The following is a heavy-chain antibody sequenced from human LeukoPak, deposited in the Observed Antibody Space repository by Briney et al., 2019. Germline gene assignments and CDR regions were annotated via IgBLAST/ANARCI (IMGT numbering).Heavy chain of an antibody. Sequence: GGALRLSCAASGFTFSSYAMTWVRQAPGKGLDWVSAVSHSGDNTYYADSVKGRFTISRDNSENTLYLQMNSLRVEDTAVYYCAKTTTPYYPSVSPPGGEDYWGQGTLVTGSS. CDR3: AKTTTPYYPSVSPPGGEDY. J-gene: IGHJ4*02. V-gene: IGHV3-23*01. D-gene: IGHD3-10*01. CDR1: GFTFSSYA. CDR2: VSHSGDNT.